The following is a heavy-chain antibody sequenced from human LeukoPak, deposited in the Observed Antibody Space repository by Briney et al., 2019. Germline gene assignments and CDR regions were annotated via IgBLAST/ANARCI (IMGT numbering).Heavy chain of an antibody. Sequence: GASVKVSCKASGYTFTSYYMHWVRQAPGQGLEWMGIINPSGGSTSYAQKFQGRVTMTRDTSTSTVYMELSSLRSEDTAVYYCARTPSIAVADGAFDIWGQGTMVTVSS. J-gene: IGHJ3*02. CDR2: INPSGGST. V-gene: IGHV1-46*01. CDR1: GYTFTSYY. CDR3: ARTPSIAVADGAFDI. D-gene: IGHD6-19*01.